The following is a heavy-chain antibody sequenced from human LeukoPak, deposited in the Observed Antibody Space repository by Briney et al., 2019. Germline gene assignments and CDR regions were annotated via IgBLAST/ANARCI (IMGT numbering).Heavy chain of an antibody. Sequence: PSETLSLTCTVSGGSISSSSYYWGWIRQPPGKGLEWIGSIYYSGSTYYNPSLKSRVTISVDTSKNQFSLKLSSVTAADTAVYYCARPRLDGNWFDPWGQGTLVTVSS. D-gene: IGHD1-1*01. CDR3: ARPRLDGNWFDP. CDR2: IYYSGST. J-gene: IGHJ5*02. V-gene: IGHV4-39*01. CDR1: GGSISSSSYY.